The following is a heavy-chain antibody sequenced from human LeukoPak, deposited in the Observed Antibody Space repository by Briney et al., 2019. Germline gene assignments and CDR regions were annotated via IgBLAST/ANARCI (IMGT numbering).Heavy chain of an antibody. V-gene: IGHV3-66*01. J-gene: IGHJ4*02. CDR3: ARDSRWITMVRGVISPSFDY. CDR2: IYSGGST. Sequence: GGSLRLSCAASGFTVSSNYMSWVRQAPGKGLEWVSVIYSGGSTYYADSVMGRFTISRDNSKNTLYLQMNSLRAEDTAVYYCARDSRWITMVRGVISPSFDYWGQGTLVTVSS. D-gene: IGHD3-10*01. CDR1: GFTVSSNY.